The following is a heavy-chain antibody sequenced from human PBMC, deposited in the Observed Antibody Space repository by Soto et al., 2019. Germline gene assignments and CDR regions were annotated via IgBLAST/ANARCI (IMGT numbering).Heavy chain of an antibody. CDR3: ARGLGYRGYDESGFDY. V-gene: IGHV3-48*01. CDR1: GFTFSSYS. CDR2: ITRSSSTI. D-gene: IGHD5-12*01. Sequence: EVQLVESGGGLVQPGGSLRLSCAASGFTFSSYSMNWVRQAPGKGLEWVSYITRSSSTIYYADSVEGRFTISRDNAKNSLYLQMNSLRGEDTAVYYCARGLGYRGYDESGFDYWGQGTLVTVSS. J-gene: IGHJ4*02.